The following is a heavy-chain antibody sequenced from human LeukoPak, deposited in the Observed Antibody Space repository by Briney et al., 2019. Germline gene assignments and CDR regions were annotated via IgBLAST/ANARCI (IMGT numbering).Heavy chain of an antibody. J-gene: IGHJ4*02. CDR2: ISAYNGNT. CDR3: ARPYYDSSAPPYDY. V-gene: IGHV1-18*01. Sequence: GASXXXXXXXSXXTFTXXGISWVRQAPGQGREWRGWISAYNGNTNYAQKLQGRVTMTTDTSTSTAYMELRSLRSDDTAVYYCARPYYDSSAPPYDYWGQGTLVTVSS. CDR1: XXTFTXXG. D-gene: IGHD3-22*01.